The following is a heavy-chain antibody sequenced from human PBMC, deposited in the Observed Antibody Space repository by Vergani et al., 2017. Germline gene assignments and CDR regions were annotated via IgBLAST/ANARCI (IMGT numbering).Heavy chain of an antibody. CDR1: GYTFTGYY. CDR2: INPNSGGT. J-gene: IGHJ4*02. Sequence: QVQLVQSGSELKKPGASVKVSCKASGYTFTGYYMHWVRQAPGQGLEWMGWINPNSGGTNYAQKFQGRVTMTRDTSISTAYMELSRLRSDDTAVYYCARGGLQKRNTAMVTLTFDYWGQGTLVTVSS. D-gene: IGHD5-18*01. V-gene: IGHV1-2*02. CDR3: ARGGLQKRNTAMVTLTFDY.